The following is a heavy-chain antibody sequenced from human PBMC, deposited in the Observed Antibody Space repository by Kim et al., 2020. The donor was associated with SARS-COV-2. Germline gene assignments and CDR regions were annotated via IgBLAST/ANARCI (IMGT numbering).Heavy chain of an antibody. CDR1: GFTFSSYA. CDR3: ARALRDSSGYLTLSTESHNWFDP. V-gene: IGHV3-30-3*01. J-gene: IGHJ5*02. D-gene: IGHD3-22*01. Sequence: GGSLRLSCAASGFTFSSYAMHWVRQAPGKGLEWVAVISYDGSNKYYADSVKGRFTISRDNSKNTLYLQMNSLRAEDTAVYYCARALRDSSGYLTLSTESHNWFDPWGQGTLVTVSS. CDR2: ISYDGSNK.